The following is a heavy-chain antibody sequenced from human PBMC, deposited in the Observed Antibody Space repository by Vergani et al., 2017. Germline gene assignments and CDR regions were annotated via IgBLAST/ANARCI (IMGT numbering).Heavy chain of an antibody. J-gene: IGHJ6*03. CDR3: ARHYSSGYSPYYMDV. V-gene: IGHV5-51*01. CDR2: IYPGDSDT. D-gene: IGHD3-22*01. CDR1: GYSFTSYW. Sequence: EVPLVQSGAAVKKPGESLKISCKGSGYSFTSYWIGWVRQMPGKGLEWMGIIYPGDSDTRYSPSFQGQVTISADKSISTAYLQWSSLKASDTAMYYCARHYSSGYSPYYMDVWGKGTTVTVSS.